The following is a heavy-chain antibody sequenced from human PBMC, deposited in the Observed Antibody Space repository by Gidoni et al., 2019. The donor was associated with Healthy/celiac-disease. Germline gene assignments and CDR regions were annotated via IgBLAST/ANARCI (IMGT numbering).Heavy chain of an antibody. CDR3: ASSGGGPPEYDYGDYKAFDI. D-gene: IGHD4-17*01. Sequence: QLQLQASGPGLVKPSETLSLTCTVPGGPISRSSYYWGWIRQPPGQGPEGIGSIYYSGSTYYNPSLKSRVTISVDTSKNQFSLKLSSVTAADTAVYYCASSGGGPPEYDYGDYKAFDIWGQGTMVTVSS. CDR1: GGPISRSSYY. V-gene: IGHV4-39*01. CDR2: IYYSGST. J-gene: IGHJ3*02.